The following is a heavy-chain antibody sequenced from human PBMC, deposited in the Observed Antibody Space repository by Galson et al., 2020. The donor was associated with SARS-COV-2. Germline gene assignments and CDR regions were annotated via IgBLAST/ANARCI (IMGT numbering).Heavy chain of an antibody. V-gene: IGHV3-66*01. CDR1: GFTVTSNY. D-gene: IGHD1-1*01. J-gene: IGHJ6*02. Sequence: TGGSLRLSCEASGFTVTSNYTCWVRQAPEKGLEWVSGTYSGGSTYYADSVKGRFTIPRDNSRNTPYLQMSSLRAEDTAVYYCARDGRAYWKYDYGMDDWGQGTTVTVSS. CDR3: ARDGRAYWKYDYGMDD. CDR2: TYSGGST.